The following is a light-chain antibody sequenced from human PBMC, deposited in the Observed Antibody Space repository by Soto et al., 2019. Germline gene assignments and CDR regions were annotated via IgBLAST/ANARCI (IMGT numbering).Light chain of an antibody. CDR1: SSDVGAYDY. CDR3: SSYAGSNNLV. V-gene: IGLV2-8*01. CDR2: EVS. J-gene: IGLJ2*01. Sequence: QSALTQPPSASGSPGQSVTISCTGTSSDVGAYDYVSWYQQHPGKAPKLMIFEVSNRPSGVPDRFSGSKSGSTASLTVSGLQAEDEAHYYCSSYAGSNNLVFGGGTQLTVL.